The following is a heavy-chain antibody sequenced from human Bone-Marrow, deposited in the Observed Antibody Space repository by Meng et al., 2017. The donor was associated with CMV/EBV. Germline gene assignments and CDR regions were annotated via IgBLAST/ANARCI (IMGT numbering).Heavy chain of an antibody. Sequence: ASVKVSCKASGYTFNGYYIHWVRQAPGQGLEWLGWIDPNTGATNYAQKFQGRVTMTRDTSISTAYMELSRLRSDDTAVYYCAPGRARGAFDIWGQGTMVTVSS. V-gene: IGHV1-2*02. D-gene: IGHD3-10*01. CDR3: APGRARGAFDI. CDR1: GYTFNGYY. CDR2: IDPNTGAT. J-gene: IGHJ3*02.